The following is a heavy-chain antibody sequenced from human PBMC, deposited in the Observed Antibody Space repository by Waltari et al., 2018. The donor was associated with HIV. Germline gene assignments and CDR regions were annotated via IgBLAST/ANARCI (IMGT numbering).Heavy chain of an antibody. CDR1: GITFKNAW. V-gene: IGHV3-15*01. J-gene: IGHJ4*02. D-gene: IGHD1-26*01. Sequence: DVQLVESGGGLVKPGGSLRLSCAVSGITFKNAWLSWVRQGPGKGPQWLGHIRSKSDGGTTDYAAPVRGRSTISTDDLNNTMSLEMKSLKVEDTGVYYCTTFEMGSTRNYWGQGTLVTVSS. CDR3: TTFEMGSTRNY. CDR2: IRSKSDGGTT.